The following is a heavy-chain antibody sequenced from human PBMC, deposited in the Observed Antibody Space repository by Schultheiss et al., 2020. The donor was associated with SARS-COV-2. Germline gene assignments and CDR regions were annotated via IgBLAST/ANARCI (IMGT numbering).Heavy chain of an antibody. CDR1: GGSIGSSNW. D-gene: IGHD3-10*01. Sequence: SETLSLTCAVSGGSIGSSNWWFWVRQPPGKGLEWIGYVYHSGSTNYNPSLKSRVAMSVDMSKNHFSLKLSSVTAADTAVYYCARGDYGSGSYYFDSWGQGALVTVSS. V-gene: IGHV4-4*02. J-gene: IGHJ4*02. CDR3: ARGDYGSGSYYFDS. CDR2: VYHSGST.